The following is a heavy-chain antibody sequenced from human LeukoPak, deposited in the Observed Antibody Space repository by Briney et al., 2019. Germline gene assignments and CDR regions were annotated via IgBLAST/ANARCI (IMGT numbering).Heavy chain of an antibody. CDR3: AKGSDYGGNWGNWFDP. V-gene: IGHV3-23*01. CDR2: ISGSGGST. Sequence: PGGSLRLSCAASGFTFSSYDMHWVRQATGKGLEWVSAISGSGGSTYYADSVKGRFTISRDNSKNTLYLQMNSLRAEDTAVYYCAKGSDYGGNWGNWFDPWGQGTLVTVSS. D-gene: IGHD4-23*01. J-gene: IGHJ5*02. CDR1: GFTFSSYD.